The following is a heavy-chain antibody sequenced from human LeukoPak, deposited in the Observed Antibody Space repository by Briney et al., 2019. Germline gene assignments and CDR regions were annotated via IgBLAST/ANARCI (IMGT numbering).Heavy chain of an antibody. D-gene: IGHD5-18*01. V-gene: IGHV3-7*01. CDR1: GFTFNTYW. CDR2: IKQDGREK. CDR3: ARFRTAMPLWKGYYFDY. Sequence: GGSLRLSCAASGFTFNTYWMSWVRQAPGKGLEWVANIKQDGREKYYVDSVKGRFTISRDNAKNSLYLQMNSLRAEDTAVYYCARFRTAMPLWKGYYFDYWGQGTLVTVSS. J-gene: IGHJ4*02.